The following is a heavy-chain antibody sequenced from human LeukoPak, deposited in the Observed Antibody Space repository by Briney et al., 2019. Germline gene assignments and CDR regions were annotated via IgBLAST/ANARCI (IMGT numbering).Heavy chain of an antibody. CDR3: AGGSGYLITS. D-gene: IGHD3-9*01. J-gene: IGHJ5*02. Sequence: GGSLRLSCAATGFSFRSYWMNWVRQAPGKGLEWLAIIKQDGSEKHYKGSVEGRFTISRDNAKNSLHLQMNSLRAEDTAVYYCAGGSGYLITSWGQGTLVTVSS. CDR1: GFSFRSYW. V-gene: IGHV3-7*01. CDR2: IKQDGSEK.